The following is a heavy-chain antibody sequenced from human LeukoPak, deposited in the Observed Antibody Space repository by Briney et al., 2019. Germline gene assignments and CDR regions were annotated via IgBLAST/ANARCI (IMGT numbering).Heavy chain of an antibody. D-gene: IGHD3-3*01. CDR1: GGSISSHY. Sequence: SETLSLTCTVSGGSISSHYWSWIRQPPGKGLEWIGYIYYSGSTNYNPSLKSRVTISVDTSKNQFSLKLSSVTAADTAVYYCARAVPYYDFWSGYYIDYWGQGTLVTVSS. CDR2: IYYSGST. J-gene: IGHJ4*02. CDR3: ARAVPYYDFWSGYYIDY. V-gene: IGHV4-59*11.